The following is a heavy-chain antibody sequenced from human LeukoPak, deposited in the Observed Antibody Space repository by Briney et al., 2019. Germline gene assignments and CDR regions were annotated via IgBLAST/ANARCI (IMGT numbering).Heavy chain of an antibody. CDR2: INTDGSTT. CDR1: GFTFSTSW. Sequence: GGSLRLSCAASGFTFSTSWMHWVRQTPGKGLVWVSRINTDGSTTNYADSVKGRFTISRDNAKNTLYLQMNSLRAEDTAVYYCARVLQGEWFFDYWGQGTLVTVSS. D-gene: IGHD3-3*01. J-gene: IGHJ4*02. V-gene: IGHV3-74*01. CDR3: ARVLQGEWFFDY.